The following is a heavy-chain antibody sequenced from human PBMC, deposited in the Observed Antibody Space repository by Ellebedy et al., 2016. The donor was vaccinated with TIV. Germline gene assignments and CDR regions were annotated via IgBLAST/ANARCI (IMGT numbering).Heavy chain of an antibody. CDR3: ASATYNDFWSGSY. D-gene: IGHD3-3*01. Sequence: GGSLRLSXAASGFTFDDYAMHWVRQAPGKGLEWVSGISWNSGSIGYADSVKGRFTISRDNSKNTVYLQMNSLRTEDTAVYYCASATYNDFWSGSYWGQGTLVTVSS. V-gene: IGHV3-9*01. J-gene: IGHJ4*02. CDR1: GFTFDDYA. CDR2: ISWNSGSI.